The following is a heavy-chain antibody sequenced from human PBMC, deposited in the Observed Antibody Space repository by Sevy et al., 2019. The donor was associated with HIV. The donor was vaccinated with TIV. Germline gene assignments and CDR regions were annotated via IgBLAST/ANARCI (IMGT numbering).Heavy chain of an antibody. CDR2: ISSSSGTI. V-gene: IGHV3-48*01. D-gene: IGHD2-2*01. Sequence: GGSLRLSCAASGFTFSSYSMNWVRQAPGKGLEWVSYISSSSGTIYYADSVKGRFTISRDNAKNSLYLQMNSLRAADTAVYYCARDGGVYCSSTSCYPLDAFDIWGQGTMVTVSS. CDR3: ARDGGVYCSSTSCYPLDAFDI. J-gene: IGHJ3*02. CDR1: GFTFSSYS.